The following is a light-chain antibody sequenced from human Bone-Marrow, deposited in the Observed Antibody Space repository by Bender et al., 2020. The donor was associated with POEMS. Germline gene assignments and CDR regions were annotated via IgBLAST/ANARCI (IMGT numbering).Light chain of an antibody. J-gene: IGLJ1*01. CDR3: QSANSSGAPYV. CDR1: ALPKQF. V-gene: IGLV3-25*03. Sequence: SYELTQPPSVSVSPGQTARITCSGDALPKQFAYWYQQKPGQAPVLVIYKDSERPPGIPERFSGSSSETTVTLTITGVQAEDEADYYCQSANSSGAPYVFGTGTKVTVL. CDR2: KDS.